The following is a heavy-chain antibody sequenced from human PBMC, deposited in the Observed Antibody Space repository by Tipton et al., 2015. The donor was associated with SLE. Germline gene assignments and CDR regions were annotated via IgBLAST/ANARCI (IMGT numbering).Heavy chain of an antibody. CDR3: AVNVVVKVQVDY. D-gene: IGHD2-21*01. CDR1: GDSITSYY. V-gene: IGHV4-59*08. J-gene: IGHJ4*02. Sequence: TLSLTCNVSGDSITSYYWSWLRQPPGKGLEWIGFIYHRGSTHYNPSLKSRLTLSIDTSKNQFSLKLSSVTAADTAVYYCAVNVVVKVQVDYWGQGALVTVSS. CDR2: IYHRGST.